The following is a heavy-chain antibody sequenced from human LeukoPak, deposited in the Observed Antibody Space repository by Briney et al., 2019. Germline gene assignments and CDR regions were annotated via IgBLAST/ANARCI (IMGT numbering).Heavy chain of an antibody. J-gene: IGHJ5*02. CDR2: IYYSGST. CDR3: ARDSITIFGVPGGWFDP. Sequence: SETLSLTCTVSGGSISSGDYYWSWIRQPPGKGLEWIGYIYYSGSTYYNSSLKSRVTISVDTSKNQFSLKLSSVTAADTAVYYCARDSITIFGVPGGWFDPWGQGTLVTVSS. V-gene: IGHV4-30-4*08. D-gene: IGHD3-3*01. CDR1: GGSISSGDYY.